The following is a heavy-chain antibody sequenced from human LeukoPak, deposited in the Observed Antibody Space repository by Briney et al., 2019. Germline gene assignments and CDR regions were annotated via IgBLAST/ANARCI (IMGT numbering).Heavy chain of an antibody. J-gene: IGHJ4*02. V-gene: IGHV1-18*01. CDR2: ISAYNGNT. CDR1: GYTFTSYG. CDR3: ARDKEQWLVHGDFDY. Sequence: ASVKVSCKASGYTFTSYGISWVRQAPGQGLEWMGWISAYNGNTNYAQKLQGRVTMTTDTSTSTAHMELRSLRSDDTAVYYCARDKEQWLVHGDFDYWGQGTLVTVSS. D-gene: IGHD6-19*01.